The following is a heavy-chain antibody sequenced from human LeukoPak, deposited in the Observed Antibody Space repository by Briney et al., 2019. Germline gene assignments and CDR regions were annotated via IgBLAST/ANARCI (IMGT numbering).Heavy chain of an antibody. CDR2: ISSSAGTK. V-gene: IGHV3-11*01. D-gene: IGHD3-3*01. CDR1: GFTFSDYH. Sequence: GGSLRLSCAASGFTFSDYHMSWIRQAPGKGLEWVSYISSSAGTKYYADSVKGRFTIYRDNAKNLLYLRMNSLRADDTAVYYCAGTKHDFWSGYYIDTDYWGQGTLVTVSS. J-gene: IGHJ4*02. CDR3: AGTKHDFWSGYYIDTDY.